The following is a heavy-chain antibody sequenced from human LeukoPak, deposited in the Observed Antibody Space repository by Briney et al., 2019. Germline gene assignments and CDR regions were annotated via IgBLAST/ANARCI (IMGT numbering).Heavy chain of an antibody. Sequence: GGSLGLSCAASGFTFSSYWMSWVRQAPGKGLEWVANIKQDGSEKYYVDSVKGRFTISRDNSKNTLYLQRNSLRAEDTAVYNCAKGDFYGSGRDYYYYMDVWGKGTTVTISS. J-gene: IGHJ6*03. D-gene: IGHD3-10*01. V-gene: IGHV3-7*03. CDR3: AKGDFYGSGRDYYYYMDV. CDR1: GFTFSSYW. CDR2: IKQDGSEK.